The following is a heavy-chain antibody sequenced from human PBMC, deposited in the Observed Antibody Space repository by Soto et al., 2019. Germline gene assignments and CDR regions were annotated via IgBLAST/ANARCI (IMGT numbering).Heavy chain of an antibody. CDR3: ARDVGAMVRGVRGGFYYGMDV. V-gene: IGHV4-31*03. Sequence: SETLSLTCTVSGGSISSGGYYWSWIRQHPGQGLEWIGYIYYSGSTYYNPSLKSRVTISVDTSKNQFSLKLSSVTAADTAVYYCARDVGAMVRGVRGGFYYGMDVWGQGTTVTVSS. J-gene: IGHJ6*02. CDR1: GGSISSGGYY. D-gene: IGHD3-10*01. CDR2: IYYSGST.